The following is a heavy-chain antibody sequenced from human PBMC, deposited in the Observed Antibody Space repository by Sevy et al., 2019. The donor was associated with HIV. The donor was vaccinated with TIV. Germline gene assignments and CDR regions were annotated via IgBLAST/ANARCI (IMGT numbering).Heavy chain of an antibody. Sequence: SETLSLTCTVSGGSISSSNYYWGWIRQPPGKGLEWIGSFYYSGNTYYNPSLKRRVTISVDTSKNQFSLTLSSVTAADTAVYNCARQDTTMIYNYWGQGTLVTVSS. CDR2: FYYSGNT. V-gene: IGHV4-39*01. CDR3: ARQDTTMIYNY. D-gene: IGHD5-18*01. J-gene: IGHJ4*02. CDR1: GGSISSSNYY.